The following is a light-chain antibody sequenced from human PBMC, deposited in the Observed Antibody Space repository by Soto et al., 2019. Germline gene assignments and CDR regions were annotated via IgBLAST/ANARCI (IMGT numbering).Light chain of an antibody. V-gene: IGKV2-28*01. CDR3: MQALPTPPT. J-gene: IGKJ2*01. CDR2: LGS. Sequence: DIVMTQSPLSLPVTPGEPASISCRSSQSLLHSNGYNYLDWYLQKPGQSPQLLIYLGSNRASGVPDRFSGSGSGTDFTLKISRVEAEDVGFYSCMQALPTPPTFGQGTKLEIK. CDR1: QSLLHSNGYNY.